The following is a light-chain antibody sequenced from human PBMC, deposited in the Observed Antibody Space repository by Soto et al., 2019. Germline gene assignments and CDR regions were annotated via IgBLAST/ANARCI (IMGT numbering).Light chain of an antibody. V-gene: IGLV2-14*01. CDR1: TSDVGGYNY. Sequence: QSALTQPASVSGSPGQSITISCTATTSDVGGYNYVSWYQQHPGKAPKLMIYEVTNRPSGVSNRFSGSKSGNTASLTISGLQAEDEADYYCSSNRSSSLYVFGAGTKLTVL. CDR2: EVT. J-gene: IGLJ1*01. CDR3: SSNRSSSLYV.